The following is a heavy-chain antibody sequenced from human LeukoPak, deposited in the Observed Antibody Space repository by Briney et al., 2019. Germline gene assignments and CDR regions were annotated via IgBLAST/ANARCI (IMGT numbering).Heavy chain of an antibody. D-gene: IGHD3-22*01. Sequence: PGGSLRLSCAASGFTFSSYAMSWVRQAPGKGLEWVSAISGSGGSTYYADSVKGRFTISRDNSKNTPYLQMNGLRAEDTAVYYCAKRGHYYDSSGYYGNYFDYWGQGTLVTVSS. CDR1: GFTFSSYA. CDR2: ISGSGGST. V-gene: IGHV3-23*01. J-gene: IGHJ4*02. CDR3: AKRGHYYDSSGYYGNYFDY.